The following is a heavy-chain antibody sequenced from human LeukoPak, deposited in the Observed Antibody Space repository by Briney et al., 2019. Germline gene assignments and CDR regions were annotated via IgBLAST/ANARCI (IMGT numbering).Heavy chain of an antibody. CDR2: ISKSGSTK. CDR1: GFIFSSYE. Sequence: GGSLRLSCAASGFIFSSYEMIWVRQAPGKGLEFVSYISKSGSTKCYADSVRGRFTISRDDPKNSLYLQMNSLRAEDTALYFCAREDGQTGYYFDYWGQGILVTVSS. CDR3: AREDGQTGYYFDY. D-gene: IGHD1-14*01. J-gene: IGHJ4*02. V-gene: IGHV3-48*03.